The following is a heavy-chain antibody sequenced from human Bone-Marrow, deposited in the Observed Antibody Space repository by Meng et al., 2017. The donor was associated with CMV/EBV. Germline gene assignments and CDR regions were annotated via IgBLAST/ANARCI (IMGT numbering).Heavy chain of an antibody. D-gene: IGHD1-14*01. CDR3: PYGRYYYYYGMAV. J-gene: IGHJ6*01. V-gene: IGHV4-39*01. CDR2: IYYSGST. Sequence: SETLSLTCTVSGGSISSSSYYWGWIRQPPGKGLEWIGSIYYSGSTYYNPSLKSRVTISVDTSKNQFSLKLSSVTAADTAVYYCPYGRYYYYYGMAVWGQGPTVTGSS. CDR1: GGSISSSSYY.